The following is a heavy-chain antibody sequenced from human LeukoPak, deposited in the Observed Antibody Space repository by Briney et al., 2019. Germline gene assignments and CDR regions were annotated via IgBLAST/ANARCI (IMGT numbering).Heavy chain of an antibody. Sequence: PGGSLRLSCAASGFTFSSYEMNWVRQAPGKGLEWVSYISKSASTIYYADSVKGRFTISRDNAKNSLYLQMNSLRAEDTAVYYCARDGGEWELDYWGQGTLVTVSS. J-gene: IGHJ4*02. CDR3: ARDGGEWELDY. CDR2: ISKSASTI. D-gene: IGHD1-26*01. V-gene: IGHV3-48*03. CDR1: GFTFSSYE.